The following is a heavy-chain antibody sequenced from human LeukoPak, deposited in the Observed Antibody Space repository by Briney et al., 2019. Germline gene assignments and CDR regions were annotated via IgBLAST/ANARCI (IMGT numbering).Heavy chain of an antibody. CDR3: ASLLIPDIDY. D-gene: IGHD3-16*01. CDR2: ISYDGSQK. J-gene: IGHJ4*02. V-gene: IGHV3-30-3*01. CDR1: GFTFSSYA. Sequence: GGSLRLSCAASGFTFSSYAMHWVRQAPGKGLQWVAVISYDGSQKYYADSVKGRFTISRDNSKNTLYLQMNSLRAEDTAVYYGASLLIPDIDYWGQGTLVTVSS.